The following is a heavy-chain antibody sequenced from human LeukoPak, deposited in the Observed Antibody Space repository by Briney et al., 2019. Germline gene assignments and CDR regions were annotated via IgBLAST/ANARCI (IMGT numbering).Heavy chain of an antibody. V-gene: IGHV3-30*02. J-gene: IGHJ4*02. CDR1: GFTFSSYG. Sequence: GGSLRLSCAASGFTFSSYGMHWVRQAPGKGLEWVGFIRYDANNKFYADSVKGRFTISRDNSKNTLYLQMNSLRAEDTAVYYCAKDSSDWFFDYWGQGTLVTVSS. CDR3: AKDSSDWFFDY. D-gene: IGHD6-19*01. CDR2: IRYDANNK.